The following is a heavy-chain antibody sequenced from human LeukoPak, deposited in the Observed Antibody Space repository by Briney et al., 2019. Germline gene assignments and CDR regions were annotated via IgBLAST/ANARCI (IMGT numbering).Heavy chain of an antibody. CDR3: AREMATIGLDY. CDR1: GFTFSVAA. J-gene: IGHJ4*02. V-gene: IGHV3-23*01. Sequence: GGSLRLSCAASGFTFSVAAMTWVRHAPGKGLEWVSLIGASGESTYYADSVKGRFTISRDNSKNTLSLQMNSLRVEDTAVYYRAREMATIGLDYWGQGTLVTVSS. D-gene: IGHD5-24*01. CDR2: IGASGEST.